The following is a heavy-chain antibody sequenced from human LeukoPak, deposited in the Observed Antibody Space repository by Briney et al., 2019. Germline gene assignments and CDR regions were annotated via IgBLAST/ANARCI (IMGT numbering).Heavy chain of an antibody. Sequence: GGSLRLSCAASGFTFSSYGMHWVRQAPGKGLEWVAFIRYDGSNKYYADSVKGRFTISRDNSKNTLYLQMNSLRAEDTAVYYCAKDSKDIVVVPAASYNWFDPWGQGTLVTVSS. D-gene: IGHD2-2*01. CDR1: GFTFSSYG. J-gene: IGHJ5*02. V-gene: IGHV3-30*02. CDR3: AKDSKDIVVVPAASYNWFDP. CDR2: IRYDGSNK.